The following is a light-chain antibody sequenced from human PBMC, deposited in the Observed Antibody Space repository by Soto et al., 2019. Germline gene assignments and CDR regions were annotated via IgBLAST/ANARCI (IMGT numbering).Light chain of an antibody. CDR2: EGN. CDR3: CSYSGSSTWV. J-gene: IGLJ3*02. V-gene: IGLV2-23*01. CDR1: SSDVGSYNL. Sequence: QSALTQPASVSGSPGQSITISCTGTSSDVGSYNLVSWYQHHPGKAPKLMIYEGNKRPSGVSNRFSGSKSGNTASLTISGLQAEDEADYHCCSYSGSSTWVFGGGTKLT.